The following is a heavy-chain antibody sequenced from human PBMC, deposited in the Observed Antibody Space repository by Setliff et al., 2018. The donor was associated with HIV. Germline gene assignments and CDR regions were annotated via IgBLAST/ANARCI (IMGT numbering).Heavy chain of an antibody. CDR2: ISWNSGSI. CDR3: VQGGLSSGWGSF. D-gene: IGHD6-25*01. V-gene: IGHV3-9*01. Sequence: GGSLRLSCAASGFTFDDYAMHWVRQAPGKGLEWVSGISWNSGSIGYVDSVKGRFTISSDNSKSVVYLQMNSLRAEDTAVYYCVQGGLSSGWGSFWGQGTLVTVSS. J-gene: IGHJ4*02. CDR1: GFTFDDYA.